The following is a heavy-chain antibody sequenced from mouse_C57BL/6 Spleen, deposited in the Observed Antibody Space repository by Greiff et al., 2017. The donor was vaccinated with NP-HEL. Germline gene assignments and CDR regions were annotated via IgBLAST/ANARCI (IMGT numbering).Heavy chain of an antibody. J-gene: IGHJ2*01. D-gene: IGHD1-1*01. CDR1: GFNIKDYY. CDR3: AREGNFYYGSSYVGAYFDY. Sequence: VHVKQSGAELVKPGASVKLSCTASGFNIKDYYMHWVKQRTEQGLEWIGRIDPEDGETKYAPKFQGKATITADTSSNTAYLQLSSLTSEDTAVYYCAREGNFYYGSSYVGAYFDYWGQGTTLTVSS. V-gene: IGHV14-2*01. CDR2: IDPEDGET.